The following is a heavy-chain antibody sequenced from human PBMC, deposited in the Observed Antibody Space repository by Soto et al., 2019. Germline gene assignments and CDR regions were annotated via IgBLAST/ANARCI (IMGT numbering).Heavy chain of an antibody. Sequence: PSETLSLTCTVSGGSISSYYWSWIRQPPGKGLEWIGYIYYSGSTNYNPSLKSRVTISVDTSKSQFSLKLSSVTAADTAVYYCARALILTAYYYDYWGQGTLVTVSS. CDR2: IYYSGST. J-gene: IGHJ4*02. V-gene: IGHV4-59*01. CDR1: GGSISSYY. D-gene: IGHD3-9*01. CDR3: ARALILTAYYYDY.